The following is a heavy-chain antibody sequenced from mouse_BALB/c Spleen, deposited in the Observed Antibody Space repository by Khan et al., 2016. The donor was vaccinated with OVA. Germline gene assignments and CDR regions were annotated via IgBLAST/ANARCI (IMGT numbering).Heavy chain of an antibody. J-gene: IGHJ4*01. CDR3: ARVGYNGTMDY. CDR2: INTYTGEP. D-gene: IGHD2-14*01. Sequence: QIQLVQSGPELKKPGETVKISCKASGYTFTIYGMNWVRQAPGKGLKWMGWINTYTGEPTYADDFKGRFAFSLETSASTAFLQINNLKNEDTAIYCCARVGYNGTMDYWGQGTSVTVSS. V-gene: IGHV9-3-1*01. CDR1: GYTFTIYG.